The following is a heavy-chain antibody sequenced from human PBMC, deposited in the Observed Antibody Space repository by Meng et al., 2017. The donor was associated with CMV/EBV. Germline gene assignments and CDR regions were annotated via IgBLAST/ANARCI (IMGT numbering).Heavy chain of an antibody. J-gene: IGHJ6*02. V-gene: IGHV3-7*01. CDR3: ARIGYCSSTSCYLHYYYYYGMDV. CDR1: GFTFSSYW. Sequence: GESLKISCAASGFTFSSYWMSWVRQAPGKGLEWVVNIKQDGSEKYYVDSVKGRFTISRDNAKNSLYLQMNSLRAEDTAVYYCARIGYCSSTSCYLHYYYYYGMDVWGQGTTVTVSS. D-gene: IGHD2-2*01. CDR2: IKQDGSEK.